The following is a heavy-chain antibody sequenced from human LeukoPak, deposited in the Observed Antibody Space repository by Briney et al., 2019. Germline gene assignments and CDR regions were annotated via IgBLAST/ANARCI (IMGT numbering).Heavy chain of an antibody. CDR1: GFTFSSYA. D-gene: IGHD6-13*01. CDR2: IPYDGSNK. Sequence: GGSLRLSCAASGFTFSSYAMHWVRQAPGKGLEWVAVIPYDGSNKYYADSVKGRFTISRDNSKNTLYLQMNSLRAEDTAVYYCARVSSSCPFDYWGQGTLVTVSS. J-gene: IGHJ4*02. CDR3: ARVSSSCPFDY. V-gene: IGHV3-30-3*01.